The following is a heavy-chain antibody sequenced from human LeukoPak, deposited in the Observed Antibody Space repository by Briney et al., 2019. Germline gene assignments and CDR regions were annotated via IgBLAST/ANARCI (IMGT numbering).Heavy chain of an antibody. D-gene: IGHD2-2*01. CDR3: ARAPVDCSSTSCYLVQNYYYYMDV. J-gene: IGHJ6*03. CDR2: IIPIFGKA. V-gene: IGHV1-69*05. CDR1: GDTFSSYA. Sequence: ASVKVSCKASGDTFSSYAISWVRQAPGQGLEWMGGIIPIFGKANYAQKFQGRVTITTDESTSTAYMELSSLRSEDTAVYYCARAPVDCSSTSCYLVQNYYYYMDVWGKGTTVTVSS.